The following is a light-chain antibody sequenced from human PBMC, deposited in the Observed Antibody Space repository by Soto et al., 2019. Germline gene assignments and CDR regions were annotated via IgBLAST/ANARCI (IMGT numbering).Light chain of an antibody. CDR2: RTS. J-gene: IGLJ3*02. Sequence: QAVVTQEPALTVSPGGTVTLTCALTTGAVTSDYYPNWFQRRPGQALRTLIYRTSNKHSWTPARFSGSLLGGKAALTLSGVQPEDEADYYCVLLYGGAWVFGGGTKLTVL. CDR1: TGAVTSDYY. V-gene: IGLV7-43*01. CDR3: VLLYGGAWV.